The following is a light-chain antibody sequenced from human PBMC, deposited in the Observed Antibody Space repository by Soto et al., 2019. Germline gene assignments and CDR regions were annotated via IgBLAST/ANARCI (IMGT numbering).Light chain of an antibody. CDR1: SSDVGGYDY. CDR2: DVS. CDR3: NSYTSSATLV. V-gene: IGLV2-14*03. J-gene: IGLJ2*01. Sequence: QSALTQPASVSGSPGQSITISCTGTSSDVGGYDYVPWYQQHPGNAPKLIIYDVSSRPSGVSNRFSGSKSGSTASLTISGLQAEDEADYYCNSYTSSATLVFGGGTKLTVL.